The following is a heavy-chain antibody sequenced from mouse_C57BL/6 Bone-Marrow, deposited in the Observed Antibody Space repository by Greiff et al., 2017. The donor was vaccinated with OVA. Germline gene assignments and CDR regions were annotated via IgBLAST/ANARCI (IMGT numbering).Heavy chain of an antibody. V-gene: IGHV1-81*01. D-gene: IGHD2-3*01. CDR2: IYPRSGNT. CDR1: GYTFTSYG. J-gene: IGHJ4*01. Sequence: VQLQESGAELARPGASVKLSCKASGYTFTSYGISWVKQRTGQGLEWIGEIYPRSGNTYYNEKFKGKATLTADKSSSTAYMELRSLTSEDSAVYFCARFDGYFLYAMDYWGQGTSVTVSS. CDR3: ARFDGYFLYAMDY.